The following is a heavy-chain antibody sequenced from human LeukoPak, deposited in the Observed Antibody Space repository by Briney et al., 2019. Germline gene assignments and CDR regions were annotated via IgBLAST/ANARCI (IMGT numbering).Heavy chain of an antibody. V-gene: IGHV3-48*04. CDR3: ARQGYYYYMDV. CDR2: ISSSDSTI. CDR1: GFTFSSYW. Sequence: PGGSLRLSCAASGFTFSSYWMSWVRQAPGKGLEWVSYISSSDSTIYYADSVKGRFTISRDNAENSLSLQMNSLRAEDTAVYYCARQGYYYYMDVWGKGTTVTVSS. J-gene: IGHJ6*03.